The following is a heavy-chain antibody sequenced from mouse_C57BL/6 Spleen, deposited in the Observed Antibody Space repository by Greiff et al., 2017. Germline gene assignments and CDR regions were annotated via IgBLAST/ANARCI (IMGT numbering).Heavy chain of an antibody. CDR1: GYTFTSYW. J-gene: IGHJ3*01. CDR2: IYPSDSET. Sequence: VQLKQPGAELVRPGSSVKLSCKASGYTFTSYWMDWVKQRPGQGLEWIGNIYPSDSETHYNQKFKDKATLTVDKSSSTAYMQLSSLTSEDSAVYYCARGGGNYATYWGQGTLVTVSA. D-gene: IGHD1-1*01. V-gene: IGHV1-61*01. CDR3: ARGGGNYATY.